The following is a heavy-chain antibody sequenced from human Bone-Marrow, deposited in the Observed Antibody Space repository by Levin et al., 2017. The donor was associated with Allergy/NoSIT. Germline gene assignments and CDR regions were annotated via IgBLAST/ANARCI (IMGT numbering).Heavy chain of an antibody. Sequence: GGSLRLSCAASGFTFSSYGMHWVRQAPGKGLEWVAVISYDGSNKYYADSVKGRFTISRDNSKNTLYLQMNSLRAEDTAVYYCAKGINDAPYYYYYGMDVWGQGTTVTVSS. V-gene: IGHV3-30*18. D-gene: IGHD1-14*01. CDR2: ISYDGSNK. CDR3: AKGINDAPYYYYYGMDV. CDR1: GFTFSSYG. J-gene: IGHJ6*02.